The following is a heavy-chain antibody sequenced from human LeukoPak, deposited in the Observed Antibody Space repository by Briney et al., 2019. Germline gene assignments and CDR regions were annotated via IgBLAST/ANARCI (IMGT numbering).Heavy chain of an antibody. CDR2: IKQDGGEK. CDR3: ARDGTAAGLYFDL. D-gene: IGHD6-13*01. V-gene: IGHV3-7*01. J-gene: IGHJ4*01. CDR1: GFTFSSYW. Sequence: GGSLRLSCAASGFTFSSYWMSWVRQAPGKGLEWVANIKQDGGEKSYVDSVKGRFTISRDNAKNSLYLQMSSLRAEDTAVYYCARDGTAAGLYFDLWGQGTLVTVSS.